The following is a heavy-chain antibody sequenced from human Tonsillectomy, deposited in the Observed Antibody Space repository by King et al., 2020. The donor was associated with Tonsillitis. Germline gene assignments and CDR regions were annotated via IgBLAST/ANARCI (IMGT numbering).Heavy chain of an antibody. CDR3: ARGTPRPYYYDSSGHAFDI. J-gene: IGHJ3*02. CDR1: GFTVSSNY. CDR2: IYSGGST. V-gene: IGHV3-53*01. D-gene: IGHD3-22*01. Sequence: VQLVESGGGLIQPGGSLRLSCAASGFTVSSNYMSWVRQAPGKGLEWVSVIYSGGSTYYADSVKGRFTISRDNAKNTLYLQMNSLRAEDTAVYYCARGTPRPYYYDSSGHAFDIWGQGTMVTVSS.